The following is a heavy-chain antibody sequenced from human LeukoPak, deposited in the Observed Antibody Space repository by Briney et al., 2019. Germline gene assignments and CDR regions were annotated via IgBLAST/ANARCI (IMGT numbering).Heavy chain of an antibody. CDR3: ARDLVTVTKGFDI. CDR2: ISYIGST. D-gene: IGHD4-17*01. J-gene: IGHJ3*02. V-gene: IGHV4-59*11. Sequence: PSETLSRTSAVSDDSFSSHYWTWIRQPPGKGLEWIGYISYIGSTNYNPSLKSRVTISIDTSKNQFSLKLSSVTAADTAVYYCARDLVTVTKGFDIWGQGTMVSVSS. CDR1: DDSFSSHY.